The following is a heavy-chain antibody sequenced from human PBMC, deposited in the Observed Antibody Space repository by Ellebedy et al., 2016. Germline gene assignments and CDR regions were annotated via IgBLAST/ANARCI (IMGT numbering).Heavy chain of an antibody. J-gene: IGHJ5*02. Sequence: ASVKVSCKASGYTFTSYAMHWVRQAPGQRLEWMGWINAGNGNTKYSQKFQGRVTMTRNTSISTAYMELSSLRSEDTAVYYCARGLLYDFWSGVNWFDPWGQGTLVTVSS. CDR2: INAGNGNT. D-gene: IGHD3-3*01. V-gene: IGHV1-3*01. CDR1: GYTFTSYA. CDR3: ARGLLYDFWSGVNWFDP.